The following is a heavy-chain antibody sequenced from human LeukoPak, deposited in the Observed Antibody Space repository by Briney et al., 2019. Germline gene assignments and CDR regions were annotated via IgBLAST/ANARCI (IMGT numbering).Heavy chain of an antibody. CDR2: INHSGST. J-gene: IGHJ4*02. D-gene: IGHD2-15*01. Sequence: SETLSLTCAGYGRSFSGYYWNWIRQPPGKGLEWVGEINHSGSTNYNPSLKSRVTISIDTSKTQFSLKLTSVTAADTAVYYCARGRSPVDWGQGTLVTVSS. V-gene: IGHV4-34*01. CDR1: GRSFSGYY. CDR3: ARGRSPVD.